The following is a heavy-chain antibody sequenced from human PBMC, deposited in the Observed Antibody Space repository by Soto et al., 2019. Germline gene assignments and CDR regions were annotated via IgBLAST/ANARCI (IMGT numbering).Heavy chain of an antibody. J-gene: IGHJ4*02. CDR3: TMRVEMDY. CDR1: GYTFTSYY. Sequence: GASVKVSCKASGYTFTSYYIHWVRQVPGQGLEWMGRINPSGGSTNYAQKFQGRVTMTRDTSTSTLYMDLRSLRTEDTAVYYCTMRVEMDYWGQGTRVTVSS. D-gene: IGHD1-1*01. V-gene: IGHV1-46*03. CDR2: INPSGGST.